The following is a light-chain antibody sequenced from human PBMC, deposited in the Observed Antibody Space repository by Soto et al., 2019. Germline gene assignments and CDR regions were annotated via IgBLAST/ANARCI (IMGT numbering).Light chain of an antibody. CDR2: DFN. Sequence: QSALTQPASVSGSPGQSITISCTGTSSDVGGYNYVSWYQQHPGKAPKLMIYDFNSRPSGVSNRFYGSKSGNTASLTISGLQAEDEADYYCSSYTSSGTRVFGAGTKLTVL. CDR1: SSDVGGYNY. J-gene: IGLJ1*01. V-gene: IGLV2-14*03. CDR3: SSYTSSGTRV.